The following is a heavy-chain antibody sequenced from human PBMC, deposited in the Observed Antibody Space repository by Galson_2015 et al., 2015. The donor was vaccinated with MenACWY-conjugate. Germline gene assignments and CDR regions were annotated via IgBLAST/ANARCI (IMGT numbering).Heavy chain of an antibody. CDR1: GFSFTDYW. J-gene: IGHJ6*02. CDR2: IHQGGSRA. CDR3: VRDGDYGDNEGMDV. D-gene: IGHD4-17*01. Sequence: SLRLSCAASGFSFTDYWMTWVRQAPGKGLDWVANIHQGGSRAYYADSVKGRFTISRDNAKNSVFLQMSSLRPEDSAVYYCVRDGDYGDNEGMDVWGQGTTVTVSS. V-gene: IGHV3-7*03.